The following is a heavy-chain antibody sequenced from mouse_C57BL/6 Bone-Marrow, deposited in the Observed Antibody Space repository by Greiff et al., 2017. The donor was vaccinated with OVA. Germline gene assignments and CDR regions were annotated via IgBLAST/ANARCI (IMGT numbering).Heavy chain of an antibody. D-gene: IGHD2-3*01. J-gene: IGHJ3*01. CDR3: ARIYDGYYVAWFAY. CDR1: GYTFTSYW. Sequence: VQLQQPGAELVKPGASVKLSCKASGYTFTSYWMHWVKQRPGRGLEWIGRIDPNSGGTTYNEKFKSKAPLTVDKPSSTAYMQLSSLTAEDAAVYYCARIYDGYYVAWFAYWGQGTLVTVSA. V-gene: IGHV1-72*01. CDR2: IDPNSGGT.